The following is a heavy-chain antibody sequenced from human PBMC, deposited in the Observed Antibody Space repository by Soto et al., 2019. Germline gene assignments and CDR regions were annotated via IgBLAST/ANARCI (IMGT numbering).Heavy chain of an antibody. J-gene: IGHJ6*02. CDR3: AREGIQYSTTGYYGLEV. CDR2: IWYGGTNK. D-gene: IGHD4-4*01. Sequence: GGSLRLSCEASGFTFSDYGMHWVRQGPGKGLEWVATIWYGGTNKYYTDSVKGRFTISRDNSNSTLYLQMNSLRAEDTAVYYCAREGIQYSTTGYYGLEVWGQGTTVTVSS. CDR1: GFTFSDYG. V-gene: IGHV3-33*01.